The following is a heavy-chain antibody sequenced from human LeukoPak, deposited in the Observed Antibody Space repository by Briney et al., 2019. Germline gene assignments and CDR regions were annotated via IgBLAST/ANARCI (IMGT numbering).Heavy chain of an antibody. J-gene: IGHJ3*02. V-gene: IGHV3-23*01. CDR1: GFTFSSYA. D-gene: IGHD3-10*01. CDR3: AKPMFMVRGRLDSGAFDI. CDR2: ISGSGGST. Sequence: PGGSLRLSCAASGFTFSSYAMGWVRQAPGKGLEWVSAISGSGGSTYYADSVKGRFTISRDNSKNTLYLQMNSLRAEDTAVYYCAKPMFMVRGRLDSGAFDIWGQGTMVTVSS.